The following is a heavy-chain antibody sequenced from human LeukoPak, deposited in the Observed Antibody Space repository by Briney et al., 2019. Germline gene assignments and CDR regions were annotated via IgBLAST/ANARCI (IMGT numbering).Heavy chain of an antibody. Sequence: AGGSLRLSCAAPGFTFSSYGMHWVRQAPGKGLEWVAVIWYDGSNKYYADSVKGRFTISRDNSKNTLYLQMNSLRAEDTAVYYCARLLGYYYDSSGYEDAFDIWGQGTMVTVSS. J-gene: IGHJ3*02. CDR3: ARLLGYYYDSSGYEDAFDI. D-gene: IGHD3-22*01. CDR1: GFTFSSYG. V-gene: IGHV3-33*01. CDR2: IWYDGSNK.